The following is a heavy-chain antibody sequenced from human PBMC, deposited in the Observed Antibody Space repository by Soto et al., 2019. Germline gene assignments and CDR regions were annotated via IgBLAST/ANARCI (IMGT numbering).Heavy chain of an antibody. Sequence: QTLSLTCAISGDSVSSNSAAWNWIRQSPSRGLEWLGRTYYRSKWYNDYAVSVKSRITINPDTSKNQFSLQLNSVTPEDTAVYYCARTKIVVPAAIPTGMDVWGQGTTVTVSS. J-gene: IGHJ6*02. D-gene: IGHD2-2*01. CDR2: TYYRSKWYN. CDR3: ARTKIVVPAAIPTGMDV. V-gene: IGHV6-1*01. CDR1: GDSVSSNSAA.